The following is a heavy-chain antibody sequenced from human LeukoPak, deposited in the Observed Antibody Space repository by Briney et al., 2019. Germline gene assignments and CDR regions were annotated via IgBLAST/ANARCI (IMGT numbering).Heavy chain of an antibody. Sequence: GASLRLSCAVSGFSLSRYAMSWVRKAPGKGLEWVSAISDSGGSTYYADSVKGRFIISRDNSRNTLYLQMNTLRAEDTAVYYCAKCRGSSWSDYFDYWGQGTLVTVPS. V-gene: IGHV3-23*01. D-gene: IGHD6-13*01. CDR1: GFSLSRYA. J-gene: IGHJ4*02. CDR3: AKCRGSSWSDYFDY. CDR2: ISDSGGST.